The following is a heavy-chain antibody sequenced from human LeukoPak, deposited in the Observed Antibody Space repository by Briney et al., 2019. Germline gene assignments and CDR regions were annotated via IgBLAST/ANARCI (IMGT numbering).Heavy chain of an antibody. CDR2: IYSGGST. CDR3: ARVGTARTYYYYIDV. CDR1: GFTVSSNY. J-gene: IGHJ6*03. Sequence: GGSLRLSCAASGFTVSSNYMSWVRQAPGKGLEWVSVIYSGGSTYYADSAKGRFTISRDNSKNTLYLQMNSLRAEDTAVYYCARVGTARTYYYYIDVWGKGTTVTVSS. V-gene: IGHV3-66*02. D-gene: IGHD7-27*01.